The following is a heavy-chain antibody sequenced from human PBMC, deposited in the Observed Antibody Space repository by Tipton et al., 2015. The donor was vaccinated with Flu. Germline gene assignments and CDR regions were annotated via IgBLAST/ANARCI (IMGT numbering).Heavy chain of an antibody. Sequence: TLSLTCTVSGGSISSYYWSWIRQPPGKGLEWIGYIYYSGSTNYNPSLKSRVTISVDTSKNQFSLKLSSVTAADTAVYYCARDRPNYYYYGMDVWGQGTTVTVPS. V-gene: IGHV4-59*01. CDR3: ARDRPNYYYYGMDV. CDR2: IYYSGST. J-gene: IGHJ6*02. CDR1: GGSISSYY.